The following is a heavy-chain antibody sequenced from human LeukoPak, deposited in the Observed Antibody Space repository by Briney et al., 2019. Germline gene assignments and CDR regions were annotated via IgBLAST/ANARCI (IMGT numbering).Heavy chain of an antibody. CDR2: ISYDGSNK. V-gene: IGHV3-30-3*01. J-gene: IGHJ4*02. D-gene: IGHD6-6*01. CDR1: GFTFSSYA. CDR3: ARNHGHSSSSVGY. Sequence: GRSLRLSCAASGFTFSSYAMHWVRQAPGKGLEWVAVISYDGSNKYYADSVKGRFTISRDNSKNTLYLQMNSLRAEDTAVYYCARNHGHSSSSVGYWGQGTLVTVSS.